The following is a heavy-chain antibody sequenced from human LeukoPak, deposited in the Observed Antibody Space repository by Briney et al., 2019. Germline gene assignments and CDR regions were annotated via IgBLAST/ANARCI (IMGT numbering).Heavy chain of an antibody. CDR3: SRLWRLDRHPFDP. Sequence: SETLSLTCTVSGGSVRSVNYYWGWFRQPPGKGLEWIGHIFYNGTTHYTPSLKSRVALSVDTSSNQFSLRLTSVTAADTSVYYCSRLWRLDRHPFDPWGQGILVTVSS. CDR2: IFYNGTT. D-gene: IGHD1-1*01. V-gene: IGHV4-39*01. J-gene: IGHJ5*02. CDR1: GGSVRSVNYY.